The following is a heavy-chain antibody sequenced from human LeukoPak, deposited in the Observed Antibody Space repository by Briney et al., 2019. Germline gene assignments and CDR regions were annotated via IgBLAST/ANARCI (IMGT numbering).Heavy chain of an antibody. CDR3: ARASEYSSSSGHFQH. V-gene: IGHV4-38-2*02. J-gene: IGHJ1*01. CDR2: IYHSGST. CDR1: GYSISNGYY. D-gene: IGHD6-6*01. Sequence: SETLSLTCTVSGYSISNGYYWGWIRQPPGKGLEWIGSIYHSGSTYYNPSLKSRVTISVDTSKNQFSLKLSSVTAADTAVYYCARASEYSSSSGHFQHWGQGTLVTVSS.